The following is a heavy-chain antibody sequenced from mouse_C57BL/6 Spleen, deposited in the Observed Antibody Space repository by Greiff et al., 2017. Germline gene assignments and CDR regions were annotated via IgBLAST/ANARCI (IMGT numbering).Heavy chain of an antibody. CDR1: GFSLTSYG. J-gene: IGHJ4*01. V-gene: IGHV2-2*01. Sequence: QVQLQQSGPGLVQPSQSLSITCTVSGFSLTSYGVHWVRQSPGKGLEWLGVIWSGGSTDYNAAFISRLSISKDNSKSQVFFKMNSLQADDTATYYCAREDDYGAMDYWGQGTSVTVSS. CDR3: AREDDYGAMDY. CDR2: IWSGGST. D-gene: IGHD2-4*01.